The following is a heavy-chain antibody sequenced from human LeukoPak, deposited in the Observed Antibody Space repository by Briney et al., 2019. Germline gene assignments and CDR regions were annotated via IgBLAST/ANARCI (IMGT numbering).Heavy chain of an antibody. Sequence: GGSLRLSCEGPGFSFSGHWMHWVRQAPGKGLVWVSRISPTGSTTSYADSVKGRFTVSRDNAKNTLYLQVNNLRAEDTAVYYCARGPNSNWSGLDFWGQGTLLTVSS. J-gene: IGHJ4*02. CDR2: ISPTGSTT. CDR3: ARGPNSNWSGLDF. D-gene: IGHD6-6*01. V-gene: IGHV3-74*01. CDR1: GFSFSGHW.